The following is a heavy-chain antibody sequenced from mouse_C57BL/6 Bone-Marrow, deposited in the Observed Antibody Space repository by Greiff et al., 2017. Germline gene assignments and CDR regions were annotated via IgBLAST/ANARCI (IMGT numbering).Heavy chain of an antibody. V-gene: IGHV1-76*01. D-gene: IGHD2-4*01. CDR1: GYTFTDYY. CDR3: AREGDYEAY. CDR2: IYPGSGNT. Sequence: QVQLQQSGAELVRPGASVKLSCKASGYTFTDYYINWVKQRPGQGLEWIARIYPGSGNTYYNEKFKGKATLTAEKSSSTAYMQLSSLTSEDSAVYFCAREGDYEAYWGQGTLVTVSA. J-gene: IGHJ3*01.